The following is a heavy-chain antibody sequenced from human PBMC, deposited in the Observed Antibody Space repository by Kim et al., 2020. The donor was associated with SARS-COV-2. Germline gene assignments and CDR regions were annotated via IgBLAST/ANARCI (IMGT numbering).Heavy chain of an antibody. J-gene: IGHJ4*02. Sequence: DSVKGRFTISRDNAKNTLYLQMNSLRAEDTAVYYCARDWRLGATEDGIGYWGQGTLVTVSS. D-gene: IGHD1-26*01. CDR3: ARDWRLGATEDGIGY. V-gene: IGHV3-74*01.